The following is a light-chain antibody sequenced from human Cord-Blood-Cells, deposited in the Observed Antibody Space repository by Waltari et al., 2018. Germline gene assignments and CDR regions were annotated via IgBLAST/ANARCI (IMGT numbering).Light chain of an antibody. CDR1: VLAKKY. J-gene: IGLJ2*01. V-gene: IGLV3-27*01. Sequence: SYELTQPSSVSVSPGQTARITCSGDVLAKKYARWFQQKPVQAPVLVIYKDSERPSGIPERFSGSSSGTTVTLTISGAQVEDEADYYCYSAADNNLVFGGGTKLTVL. CDR3: YSAADNNLV. CDR2: KDS.